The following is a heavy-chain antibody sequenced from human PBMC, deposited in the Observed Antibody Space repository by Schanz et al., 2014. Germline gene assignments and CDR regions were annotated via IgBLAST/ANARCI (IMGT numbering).Heavy chain of an antibody. Sequence: QVQLVQSGAEVKKPGSPVKVSCKSSGGTFSSYAISWVRQAPGQGLEWMGRIISILGIPNYAQNFQGRVTITADKSTSTAYMELTSLRSEDTAVYYCAGTYCSSTSCYTGYYYMDVWGKGTTVTVSS. J-gene: IGHJ6*03. V-gene: IGHV1-69*02. D-gene: IGHD2-2*02. CDR1: GGTFSSYA. CDR2: IISILGIP. CDR3: AGTYCSSTSCYTGYYYMDV.